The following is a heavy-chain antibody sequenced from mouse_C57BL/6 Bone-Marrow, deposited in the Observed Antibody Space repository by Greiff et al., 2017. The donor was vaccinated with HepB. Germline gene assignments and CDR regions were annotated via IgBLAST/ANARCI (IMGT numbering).Heavy chain of an antibody. Sequence: QVQLKQPGAELVKPGASVKLSCKASGYTFTSYWMHWVKQRPGQGLEWIGMIHPNSGSTNYNEKFKSKATLTVDKSSSTAYMQLSSLTSEDSAVYYCARVHYGNPYYYAMDYWGQGTSVTVSS. CDR2: IHPNSGST. V-gene: IGHV1-64*01. CDR1: GYTFTSYW. D-gene: IGHD2-1*01. CDR3: ARVHYGNPYYYAMDY. J-gene: IGHJ4*01.